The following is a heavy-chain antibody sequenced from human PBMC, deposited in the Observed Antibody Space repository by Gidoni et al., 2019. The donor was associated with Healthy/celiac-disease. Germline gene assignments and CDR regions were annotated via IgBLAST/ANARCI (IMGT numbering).Heavy chain of an antibody. CDR2: SYYSGST. J-gene: IGHJ6*02. D-gene: IGHD6-13*01. CDR1: GGSISSYY. V-gene: IGHV4-59*08. Sequence: QVQLQESGPGLVKPSETLSLTCTVSGGSISSYYGSWIRQPPGKGLECIGYSYYSGSTNYNPSLKSLVTISVDTSTNQFSRKLSSVTAADTAVYYCARLSSSSWEYYYYGMDVWGQGTTVTVSS. CDR3: ARLSSSSWEYYYYGMDV.